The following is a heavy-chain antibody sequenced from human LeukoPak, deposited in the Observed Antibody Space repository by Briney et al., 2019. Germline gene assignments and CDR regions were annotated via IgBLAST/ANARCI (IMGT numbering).Heavy chain of an antibody. D-gene: IGHD2-21*02. CDR2: ISYDGSNK. Sequence: GGSLRLSCAASGFTFSSYAMHWVRQAPGKGLEWVAVISYDGSNKYYADSVKGRFTIPRDNSKNTLYLQMNSLRAEDTAVYYCARGLVTALFDYWGQGTLVTVSS. J-gene: IGHJ4*02. V-gene: IGHV3-30*04. CDR1: GFTFSSYA. CDR3: ARGLVTALFDY.